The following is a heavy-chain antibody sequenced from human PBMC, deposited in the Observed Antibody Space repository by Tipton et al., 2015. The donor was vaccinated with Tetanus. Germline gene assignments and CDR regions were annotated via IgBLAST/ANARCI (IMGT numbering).Heavy chain of an antibody. Sequence: QSGAEVKKPGSSVRVSCKTSGGTFRTYAISWVRQAPGQGPEWMGGIFPQFGTSNYAPNFQGRVTMTADSSTGTVYMELTNLKSEDTAVYYCARDQNGDFVYRGQGTLVTVSS. CDR2: IFPQFGTS. J-gene: IGHJ4*02. D-gene: IGHD4-17*01. V-gene: IGHV1-69*01. CDR1: GGTFRTYA. CDR3: ARDQNGDFVY.